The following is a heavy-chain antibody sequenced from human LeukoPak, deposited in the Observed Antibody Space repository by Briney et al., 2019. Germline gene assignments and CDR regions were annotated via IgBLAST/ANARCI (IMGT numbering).Heavy chain of an antibody. V-gene: IGHV3-21*01. CDR1: GFTFSSYS. D-gene: IGHD2-2*02. CDR3: ARDYHIVVVPAAIWSYYYGMDV. J-gene: IGHJ6*02. Sequence: GGSLRLSCAASGFTFSSYSMTWVRQAPGKGLEWVSSISSSSSYIYYADSVKGRFTISRDNAKNSLYLQMNSLRAEDTAVYYCARDYHIVVVPAAIWSYYYGMDVWGQGTTVTVSS. CDR2: ISSSSSYI.